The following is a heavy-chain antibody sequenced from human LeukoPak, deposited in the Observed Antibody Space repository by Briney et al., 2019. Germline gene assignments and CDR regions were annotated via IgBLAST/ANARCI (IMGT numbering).Heavy chain of an antibody. Sequence: PGESLKISCKGSGYSFTSYWIGWVRQMPGKGLEWMGIIYPGDSDTRYSPSFQGQVTISADKSISTAYLQWSSLKASDTAMYYCARQDIVVVPAATNYYYYMDVWGKGTTVTVSS. CDR1: GYSFTSYW. J-gene: IGHJ6*03. CDR3: ARQDIVVVPAATNYYYYMDV. V-gene: IGHV5-51*01. D-gene: IGHD2-2*01. CDR2: IYPGDSDT.